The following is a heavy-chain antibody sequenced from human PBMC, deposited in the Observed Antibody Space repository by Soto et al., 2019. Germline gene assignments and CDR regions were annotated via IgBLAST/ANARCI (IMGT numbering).Heavy chain of an antibody. CDR2: ISTYGGKT. CDR3: ARRYGDPSSSAGFDS. CDR1: GYAFTVYS. J-gene: IGHJ4*02. Sequence: QVQLVQSGSEVKKSGASVKLSCKASGYAFTVYSVSWVRQAPGQGLEWLGSISTYGGKTYYIQSLQGRVTRTTDSSTSTAYLDLRSLRPDDTAIYFWARRYGDPSSSAGFDSWGQGTLVTVSS. D-gene: IGHD4-17*01. V-gene: IGHV1-18*01.